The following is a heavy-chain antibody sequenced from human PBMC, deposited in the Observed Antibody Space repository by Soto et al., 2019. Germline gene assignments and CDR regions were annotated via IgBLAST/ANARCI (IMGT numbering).Heavy chain of an antibody. D-gene: IGHD3-22*01. Sequence: QVQLQESGPGLVKPSGTLSLTCAVSGGSISSSNWWSWVRQPPGKGLEWIGEIYHSGSTNYNPSLKSRVTISVDESKNQFSLKLSSVTAADTAVYYCARYYYDSSGYYYRPFDYWGQGTLVTVSA. CDR3: ARYYYDSSGYYYRPFDY. V-gene: IGHV4-4*02. CDR1: GGSISSSNW. J-gene: IGHJ4*02. CDR2: IYHSGST.